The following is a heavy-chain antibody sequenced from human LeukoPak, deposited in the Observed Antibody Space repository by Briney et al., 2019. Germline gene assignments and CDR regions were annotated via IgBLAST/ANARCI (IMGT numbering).Heavy chain of an antibody. Sequence: SVKVSCKASGGTFSSYAISWVRQAPGQGLEWMGGIIPIFGTANYAQNQGRVTITTDESTSTAYMELSSLRSEDTAVYYCARVGATVHDAFDIWGQGTMVTVSS. CDR3: ARVGATVHDAFDI. D-gene: IGHD1-26*01. J-gene: IGHJ3*02. CDR2: IIPIFGTA. CDR1: GGTFSSYA. V-gene: IGHV1-69*05.